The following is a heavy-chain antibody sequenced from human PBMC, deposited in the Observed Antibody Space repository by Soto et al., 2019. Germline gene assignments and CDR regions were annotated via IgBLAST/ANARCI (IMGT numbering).Heavy chain of an antibody. V-gene: IGHV1-69*06. Sequence: SVKVSCKASGGTFGSDAITWVRQAPGQGLEWVGRIIPIFGTTNYAQNLQGRVTISADKSTLTSYMELHSLTSDDTALYYCARDRTGSGYYTTWLDPLGQGXQVTVYS. J-gene: IGHJ5*02. CDR3: ARDRTGSGYYTTWLDP. CDR1: GGTFGSDA. D-gene: IGHD3-22*01. CDR2: IIPIFGTT.